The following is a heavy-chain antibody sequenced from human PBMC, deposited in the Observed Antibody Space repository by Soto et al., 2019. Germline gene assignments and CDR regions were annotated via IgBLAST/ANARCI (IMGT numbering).Heavy chain of an antibody. CDR3: ARGYYYDSSGYYFDY. CDR1: GCSISSYY. CDR2: IYYSGGT. Sequence: SETLSLTCTVSGCSISSYYWSWIRQPPGKGLEWIGYIYYSGGTNYNPSLKSRVTISVDTSKNQFSLKLSSVTAADTAVYYCARGYYYDSSGYYFDYWGQGTLVTVSS. D-gene: IGHD3-22*01. J-gene: IGHJ4*02. V-gene: IGHV4-59*08.